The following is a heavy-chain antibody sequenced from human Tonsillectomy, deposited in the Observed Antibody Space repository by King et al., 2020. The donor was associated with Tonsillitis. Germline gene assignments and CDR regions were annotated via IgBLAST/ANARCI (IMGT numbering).Heavy chain of an antibody. J-gene: IGHJ3*02. Sequence: VQLVESGGGVVQPGRSLRVSCAASGFTFSSYGMHWVRQAPGKGLEWLAVIWYDGSYKYYAESVKGRFTISRDNSKNTLYLQMNSLRAEDTAVYYCARDFPYGSWHDAFDIWGQGTMVTVSS. CDR1: GFTFSSYG. V-gene: IGHV3-33*01. CDR3: ARDFPYGSWHDAFDI. D-gene: IGHD3-10*01. CDR2: IWYDGSYK.